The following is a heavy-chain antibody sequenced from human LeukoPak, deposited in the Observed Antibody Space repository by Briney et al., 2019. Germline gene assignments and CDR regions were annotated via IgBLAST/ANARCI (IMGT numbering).Heavy chain of an antibody. CDR1: GYSISSGYY. D-gene: IGHD2-2*01. J-gene: IGHJ4*02. CDR2: IYHSGST. V-gene: IGHV4-38-2*02. CDR3: ARYCSSTSCLNFDY. Sequence: SETLSLTCTVSGYSISSGYYWSWIRQPPGKGLEWIGYIYHSGSTYYNPSLKSRVTISVDRSKNQFSLKLSSVTAADTAVYYCARYCSSTSCLNFDYWGQGILVTVSS.